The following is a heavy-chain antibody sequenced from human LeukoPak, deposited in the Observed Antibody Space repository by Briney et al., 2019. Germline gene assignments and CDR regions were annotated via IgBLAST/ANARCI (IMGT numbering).Heavy chain of an antibody. V-gene: IGHV7-4-1*02. J-gene: IGHJ5*02. CDR3: ARGRYCGGDCYLNWFDP. CDR1: GYTFTGHA. CDR2: INTKTGNP. D-gene: IGHD2-21*02. Sequence: ASVKVSCKASGYTFTGHAMNWVRQAPGQGPEWMGYINTKTGNPTYAQGFTGRFVFSLDTSVSTAYLQISSLKPEDTGVYYCARGRYCGGDCYLNWFDPWGQGTLVTVSS.